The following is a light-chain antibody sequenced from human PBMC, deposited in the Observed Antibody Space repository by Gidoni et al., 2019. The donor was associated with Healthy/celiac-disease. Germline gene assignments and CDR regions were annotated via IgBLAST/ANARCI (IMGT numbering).Light chain of an antibody. V-gene: IGLV1-47*01. Sequence: QSVLPPPPPASGTPGQRVTISCSGSSSNIGSNYVYWYQQLPGTAPKLLIYRNNQRPSGVPDRFSGSKSGTSASLAISGLRSEDEADYYCAAWDDSLSGHVVFGGGTKLTVL. CDR1: SSNIGSNY. CDR3: AAWDDSLSGHVV. CDR2: RNN. J-gene: IGLJ2*01.